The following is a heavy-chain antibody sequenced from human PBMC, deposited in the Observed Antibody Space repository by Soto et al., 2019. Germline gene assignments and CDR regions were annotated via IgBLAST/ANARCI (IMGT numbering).Heavy chain of an antibody. CDR1: GYTFTKYG. CDR2: MTANNGHT. D-gene: IGHD4-17*01. V-gene: IGHV1-18*01. CDR3: ARVSGGAYGDYEFGH. J-gene: IGHJ4*02. Sequence: QIQLLQSAGEVREPGASVRVFCQASGYTFTKYGITWVRQAPGQGLEWLGWMTANNGHTDYAQKFQGRVSMTRDTSTNTAHMELRNLRSDDTAVYYCARVSGGAYGDYEFGHWGQGTLVTVSS.